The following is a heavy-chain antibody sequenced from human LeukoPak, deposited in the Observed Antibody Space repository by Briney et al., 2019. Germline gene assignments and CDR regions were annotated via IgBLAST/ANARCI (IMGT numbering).Heavy chain of an antibody. CDR2: ISYLSSHI. CDR1: GFTFSEYD. J-gene: IGHJ4*02. CDR3: GRAFPPLRTSSAGDL. Sequence: PGGSLRLSCSASGFTFSEYDMNWFRQAPGKGLEWVSSISYLSSHIYYGDSVKGRFSISRDNAKNSLYLQMYTLGAEDTAIYYCGRAFPPLRTSSAGDLWGQGILVTVSS. V-gene: IGHV3-21*01. D-gene: IGHD3-16*01.